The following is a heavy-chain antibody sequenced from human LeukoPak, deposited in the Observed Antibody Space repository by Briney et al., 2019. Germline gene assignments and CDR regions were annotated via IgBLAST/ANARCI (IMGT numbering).Heavy chain of an antibody. CDR3: AKAFREYDRSSYSTFDI. Sequence: GRSLRLSCAASGFTFSSYGMHWVRQAPGKGLEWVSGISGSRSNTYYADSVQGRFTISRDSSKNTLYLQMNSLRAEDTAVYYCAKAFREYDRSSYSTFDIWGQGTMVTVSS. V-gene: IGHV3-23*01. CDR1: GFTFSSYG. J-gene: IGHJ3*02. CDR2: ISGSRSNT. D-gene: IGHD1-26*01.